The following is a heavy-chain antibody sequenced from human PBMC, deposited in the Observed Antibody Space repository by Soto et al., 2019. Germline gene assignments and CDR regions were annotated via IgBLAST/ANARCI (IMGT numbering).Heavy chain of an antibody. CDR2: INPNSGGT. V-gene: IGHV1-2*04. J-gene: IGHJ6*02. Sequence: ASVRVSCKASGYTFTGYYMHWVRQAPGQGLEWMGWINPNSGGTNYAQKFQGWVTMTRDTSISTAYMELSRLRSDDTAVYYCARDRGHIVATTGGYYYGMDVWGQGTTVTVSS. CDR3: ARDRGHIVATTGGYYYGMDV. D-gene: IGHD5-12*01. CDR1: GYTFTGYY.